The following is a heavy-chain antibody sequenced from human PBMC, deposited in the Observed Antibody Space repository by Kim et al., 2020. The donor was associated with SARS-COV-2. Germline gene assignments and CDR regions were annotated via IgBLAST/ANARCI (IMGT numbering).Heavy chain of an antibody. V-gene: IGHV1-69*04. J-gene: IGHJ4*02. D-gene: IGHD3-16*01. Sequence: SVKVSCKASGGTFSSYAISWVRQAPGQGLEWMGRIIPILGIANYAQKFQGRVTITADKSTSTAYMELSSLRSEDTAVYYCARAWILGGYGTFDYWGQGTLVTVSS. CDR3: ARAWILGGYGTFDY. CDR2: IIPILGIA. CDR1: GGTFSSYA.